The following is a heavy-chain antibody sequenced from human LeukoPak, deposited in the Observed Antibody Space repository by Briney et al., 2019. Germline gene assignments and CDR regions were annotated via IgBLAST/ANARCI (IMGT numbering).Heavy chain of an antibody. Sequence: ASVKVSCKASGYTFTSYGISWVRQAPGQGLEWMGWISAYNGNTNYAQKLQGRVTMTRDMSTSTVYMELSSLRSEDTAVYYCASGVAYPYYYMDVWGKGTTVTVSS. CDR2: ISAYNGNT. CDR3: ASGVAYPYYYMDV. V-gene: IGHV1-18*01. J-gene: IGHJ6*03. CDR1: GYTFTSYG. D-gene: IGHD5-12*01.